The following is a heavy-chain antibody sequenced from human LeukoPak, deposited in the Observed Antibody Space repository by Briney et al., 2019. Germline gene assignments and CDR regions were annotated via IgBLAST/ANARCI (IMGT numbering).Heavy chain of an antibody. D-gene: IGHD2-15*01. Sequence: SETLSLTCTVSGGSISSYHWSWIRQPPGKGLEWIGYIYYTGDTNHNPSLKSRVTISIDTSKNQLSLTLHSVTAADTAVHYCARHPFATPFDYWGQGILVTVSS. V-gene: IGHV4-59*08. J-gene: IGHJ4*02. CDR1: GGSISSYH. CDR2: IYYTGDT. CDR3: ARHPFATPFDY.